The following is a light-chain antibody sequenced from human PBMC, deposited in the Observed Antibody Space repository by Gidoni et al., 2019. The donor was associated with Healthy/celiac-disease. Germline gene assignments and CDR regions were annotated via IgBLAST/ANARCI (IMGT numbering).Light chain of an antibody. CDR2: GAS. V-gene: IGKV3-15*01. CDR1: QSVSSN. Sequence: EIVMTQSPATLSVSPWERATLSCRSSQSVSSNLAWYQQKPGQAPRLLIYGASTRATGIPARFSGSGSGTEFTLTISSLQSEDFAVYYCQQYNNWPFGQGTKVEIK. CDR3: QQYNNWP. J-gene: IGKJ1*01.